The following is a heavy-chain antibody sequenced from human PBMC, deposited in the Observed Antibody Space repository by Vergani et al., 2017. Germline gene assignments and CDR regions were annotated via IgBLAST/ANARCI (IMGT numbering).Heavy chain of an antibody. J-gene: IGHJ6*04. Sequence: QVQLVQSGAEVKKPGSSVKVSCKASGDTFSSYLISWVRQAPGQGLEWMGGIIPILGTANYAQKFQGRVTITADKSTSTAYMELSSLRSEATAVYYCARELGESTVTSPWCYYGMDVWGEGTTVTVCS. CDR3: ARELGESTVTSPWCYYGMDV. D-gene: IGHD4-17*01. CDR2: IIPILGTA. V-gene: IGHV1-69*06. CDR1: GDTFSSYL.